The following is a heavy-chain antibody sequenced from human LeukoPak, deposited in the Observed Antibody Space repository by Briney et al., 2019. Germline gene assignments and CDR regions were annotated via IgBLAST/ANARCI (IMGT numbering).Heavy chain of an antibody. CDR1: GGSISSYY. V-gene: IGHV4-59*01. CDR2: IYYSGST. D-gene: IGHD7-27*01. CDR3: AGGFWGYGAFDI. Sequence: PSETLCLTCTVSGGSISSYYWSWIRQPPGKGLEWIGYIYYSGSTNYNPSLKSRVTISVDTSKNQFSLKLSSVTAADTAVYYCAGGFWGYGAFDIWGQGTMVTVSS. J-gene: IGHJ3*02.